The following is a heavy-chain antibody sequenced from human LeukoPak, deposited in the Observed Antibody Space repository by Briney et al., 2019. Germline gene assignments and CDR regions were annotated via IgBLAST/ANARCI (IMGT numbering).Heavy chain of an antibody. Sequence: GGSLRLSCAASGFTFSSYEMNWVRQAPGKGLEWVSFISSSGTTINQPDSVKGRFTISRDNAKKSVHLQMDNLRVEDTAVYYCARGWDRAHPTGFEFDVWGQETLVTVSS. D-gene: IGHD1-26*01. CDR2: ISSSGTTI. CDR3: ARGWDRAHPTGFEFDV. CDR1: GFTFSSYE. J-gene: IGHJ4*01. V-gene: IGHV3-48*03.